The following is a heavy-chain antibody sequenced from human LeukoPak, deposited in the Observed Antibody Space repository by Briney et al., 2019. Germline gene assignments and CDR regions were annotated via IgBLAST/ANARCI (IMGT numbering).Heavy chain of an antibody. D-gene: IGHD2-2*01. V-gene: IGHV4-39*07. CDR2: INHSGST. CDR3: ASTSGGHCSSTSCYPYNWFDP. J-gene: IGHJ5*02. Sequence: SETLSLTCTVSGGSVSSYSYYWSWIRQPPGKGLEWIGEINHSGSTNYNPSLKSRVTISVDTSKNQFSLKLSSVTAADTAVHYCASTSGGHCSSTSCYPYNWFDPWGQGTLVTVSS. CDR1: GGSVSSYSYY.